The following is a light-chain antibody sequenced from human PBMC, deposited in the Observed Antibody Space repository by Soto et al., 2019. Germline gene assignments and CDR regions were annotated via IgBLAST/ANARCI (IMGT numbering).Light chain of an antibody. CDR3: QQYGSSGT. Sequence: EIVLTQSPGTLSLSPGERATLSCRASQSVRSSLAWFQQKPGQAPRPLIYGASNRATGIPDRLSGSGSGTDFTLTISRLEPEDFAVYYCQQYGSSGTFGQGTKVDIK. J-gene: IGKJ1*01. CDR2: GAS. CDR1: QSVRSS. V-gene: IGKV3-20*01.